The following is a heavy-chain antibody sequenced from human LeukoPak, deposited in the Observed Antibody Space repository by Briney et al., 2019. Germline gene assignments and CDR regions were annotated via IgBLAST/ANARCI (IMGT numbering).Heavy chain of an antibody. Sequence: ASVEVSCKASGYTFTGYYMHWVRQAPGQGLEWMGWINPNSGGTNYAQKFQGRVTMTRDTSISTAYMELSRLRSDDTAVYYCARENPRYFMAAGMIPSHWGQGTLVTVSS. CDR3: ARENPRYFMAAGMIPSH. V-gene: IGHV1-2*02. D-gene: IGHD6-13*01. J-gene: IGHJ4*02. CDR1: GYTFTGYY. CDR2: INPNSGGT.